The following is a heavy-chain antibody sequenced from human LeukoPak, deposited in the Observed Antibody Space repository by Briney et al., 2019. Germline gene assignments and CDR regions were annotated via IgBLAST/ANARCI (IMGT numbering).Heavy chain of an antibody. V-gene: IGHV4-59*08. CDR3: ARRYGMKGIY. D-gene: IGHD1-14*01. CDR1: GGSISSYY. CDR2: IYYSGST. J-gene: IGHJ4*02. Sequence: SETLSLTCTVSGGSISSYYWSWIRQPPGKGLEWIGYIYYSGSTNYNPSLKSRVTISVDTSKNQFSLKLSSVTAADTAVYYCARRYGMKGIYWGQGTLVTVSS.